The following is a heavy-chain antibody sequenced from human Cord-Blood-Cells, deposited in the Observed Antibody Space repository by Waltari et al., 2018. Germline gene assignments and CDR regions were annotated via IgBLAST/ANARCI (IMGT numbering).Heavy chain of an antibody. D-gene: IGHD3-10*01. CDR3: AREGDTMVQGVIPFVDY. V-gene: IGHV1-18*01. Sequence: QVQLAQSGAEVKKPGASVKVSCKASGYTFTSYGISWVRQAPGPGLEWMGWISAYNGNTNHAQKLQGRVTMTTDTSTSTAYMELRSLRSDDTAVYYCAREGDTMVQGVIPFVDYWGQGTLVTVSS. CDR2: ISAYNGNT. J-gene: IGHJ4*02. CDR1: GYTFTSYG.